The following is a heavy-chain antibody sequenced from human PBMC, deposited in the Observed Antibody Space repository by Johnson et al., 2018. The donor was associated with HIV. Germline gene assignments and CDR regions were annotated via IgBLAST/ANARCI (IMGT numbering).Heavy chain of an antibody. Sequence: QMLLVESGGGVVRPGGSLRLSCAASGFTFSDYYMSWIRQAPGKGLEWISYISGGGSAIYYADSVKGRFTISRDNSKNTLYLQMNSLRAEDTAVYYCARVPNDAFDIWGQGTMVTVSS. CDR1: GFTFSDYY. CDR2: ISGGGSAI. CDR3: ARVPNDAFDI. V-gene: IGHV3-11*04. J-gene: IGHJ3*02.